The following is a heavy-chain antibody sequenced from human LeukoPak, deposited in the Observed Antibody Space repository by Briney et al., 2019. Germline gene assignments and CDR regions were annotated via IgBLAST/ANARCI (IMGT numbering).Heavy chain of an antibody. J-gene: IGHJ4*02. CDR3: AKECSGSYYSFDN. V-gene: IGHV3-23*01. Sequence: GGSLRLSCAASGFTFRDHAMRWFRQAPGKGLEWVSTITASAVTTNYADSVKGRFTISRDNSKNTLYLQMNSLTGEDTAMYYCAKECSGSYYSFDNWGQGTLVTVSS. CDR2: ITASAVTT. D-gene: IGHD1-26*01. CDR1: GFTFRDHA.